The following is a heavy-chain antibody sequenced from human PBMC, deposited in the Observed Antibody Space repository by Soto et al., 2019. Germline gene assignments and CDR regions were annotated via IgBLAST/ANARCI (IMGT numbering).Heavy chain of an antibody. J-gene: IGHJ6*02. D-gene: IGHD3-9*01. CDR1: GGSISGGGYY. CDR3: ARDTPPSTGYEVAHFYGMDV. Sequence: LSLTCSVSGGSISGGGYYWSWIRQLPGKGLEWIGYIYYRGSTVYNPSLESRLSMSLDTSKSQISLRLNSVTAADTAVYFCARDTPPSTGYEVAHFYGMDVWGQGTTVTVSS. V-gene: IGHV4-31*03. CDR2: IYYRGST.